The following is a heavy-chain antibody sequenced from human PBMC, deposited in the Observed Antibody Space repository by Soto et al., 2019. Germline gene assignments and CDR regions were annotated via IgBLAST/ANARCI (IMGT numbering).Heavy chain of an antibody. V-gene: IGHV1-69*02. Sequence: GASVKVSCKASGGTFSSYTISWVRQAPGQGLEWMGRIIPILGIANYAQKFQGRVTITADKSTSTAYMELSSLRSEDTAVYYCASGLRPGIAVAGRFPPYFQHWGQGTLVTVSS. D-gene: IGHD6-19*01. CDR2: IIPILGIA. CDR1: GGTFSSYT. J-gene: IGHJ1*01. CDR3: ASGLRPGIAVAGRFPPYFQH.